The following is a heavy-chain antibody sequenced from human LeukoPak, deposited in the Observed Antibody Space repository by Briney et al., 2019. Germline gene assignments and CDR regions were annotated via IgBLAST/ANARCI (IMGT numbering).Heavy chain of an antibody. CDR3: VRAVHHNFYSDSSGYYGDAFDV. D-gene: IGHD3-22*01. J-gene: IGHJ3*01. CDR1: GFSIRTYY. CDR2: IYSGGTI. V-gene: IGHV3-53*01. Sequence: TGGSLTLSCAASGFSIRTYYMSWVRQVPGKGLEWVSVIYSGGTIRYADSVKGRFTFSRDNFKDTLNLQMNSLRADDTAVYYCVRAVHHNFYSDSSGYYGDAFDVWGQGTVVTVSS.